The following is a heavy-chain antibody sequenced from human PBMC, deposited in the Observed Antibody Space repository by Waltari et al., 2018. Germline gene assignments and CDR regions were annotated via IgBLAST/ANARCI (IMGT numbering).Heavy chain of an antibody. D-gene: IGHD1-26*01. J-gene: IGHJ6*03. Sequence: QVQLVDSGGGVVQPGRSLRLSCAASGFTFSSYGMLWVRQAPGRGREWVAVIGYEGSNKYYADSVKGRFTISRDNSKNTLYLQMNSLRAEDTAVYYCARASDLYYYMDVWGKGTTVTVSS. CDR2: IGYEGSNK. V-gene: IGHV3-33*01. CDR3: ARASDLYYYMDV. CDR1: GFTFSSYG.